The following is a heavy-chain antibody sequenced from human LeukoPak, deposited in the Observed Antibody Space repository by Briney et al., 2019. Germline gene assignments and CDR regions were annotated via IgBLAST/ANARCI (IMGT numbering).Heavy chain of an antibody. D-gene: IGHD3-10*01. CDR3: ARRGHAIDY. J-gene: IGHJ4*02. V-gene: IGHV3-74*01. Sequence: GGSLRLSCAASGFSFSSYWMQWVRQAPGKGLVWVSRINGDGSSTSYADSVKGRLTISRDNAKNTLYLQMNRLRAEDTAVYYCARRGHAIDYWGQGTLVTVSS. CDR1: GFSFSSYW. CDR2: INGDGSST.